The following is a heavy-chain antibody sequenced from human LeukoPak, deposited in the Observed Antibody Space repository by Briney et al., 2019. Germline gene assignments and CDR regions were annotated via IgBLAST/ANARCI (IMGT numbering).Heavy chain of an antibody. CDR2: ISSSSSYI. J-gene: IGHJ4*02. CDR1: GFTFSSYA. CDR3: ASDTGYSSSWVRKYFDY. Sequence: PGGSLRLSCAASGFTFSSYAMNWVRQAPGKGLEWVSSISSSSSYIYYADSVKGRYTISRDNAKNSLYLQMNSLRAEDTAVYYCASDTGYSSSWVRKYFDYWGQGTLVTVSS. V-gene: IGHV3-21*01. D-gene: IGHD6-13*01.